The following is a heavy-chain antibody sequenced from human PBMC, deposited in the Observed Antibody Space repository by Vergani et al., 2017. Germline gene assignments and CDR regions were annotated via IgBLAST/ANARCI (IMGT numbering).Heavy chain of an antibody. CDR2: IRSKAYGGTT. V-gene: IGHV3-49*03. D-gene: IGHD3-9*01. Sequence: EVQLVESGGGLVQPGRSLRLSCTASGFTFGDYAMSWFRQAPGKGLEWVGFIRSKAYGGTTEYAASVKGRFTISRDDSKSIAYLQMNSLKTEDTAVYYCTRGYYDILTGYNFDYWGQGTLVTVSS. CDR3: TRGYYDILTGYNFDY. J-gene: IGHJ4*02. CDR1: GFTFGDYA.